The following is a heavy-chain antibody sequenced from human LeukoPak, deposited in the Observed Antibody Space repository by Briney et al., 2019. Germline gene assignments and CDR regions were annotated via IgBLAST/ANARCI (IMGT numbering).Heavy chain of an antibody. Sequence: PSETLSLTCTVSGGSISSYYWSWIRQPPGKGLEWIGYIYYSGSTNYNPSLKSRVTIPADTSKNQFSLKLYSVTAADTAVYYCARDPNPVAGVNFDYWGQGSLVTVSS. CDR1: GGSISSYY. CDR3: ARDPNPVAGVNFDY. V-gene: IGHV4-59*01. CDR2: IYYSGST. D-gene: IGHD3-16*01. J-gene: IGHJ4*02.